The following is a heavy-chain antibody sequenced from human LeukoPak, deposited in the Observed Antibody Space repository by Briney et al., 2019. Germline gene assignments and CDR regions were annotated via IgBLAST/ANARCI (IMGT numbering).Heavy chain of an antibody. CDR1: GFTFSSYW. J-gene: IGHJ4*02. CDR2: MNQDGSEK. Sequence: PGGSLRLSCAASGFTFSSYWMSWVRQAPGKGLEWVANMNQDGSEKYYVDSVRGRFTISRDNAKNSPYLQMSSLRVEDTAVYYCARGGSIGGQGTLVTVSS. V-gene: IGHV3-7*01. CDR3: ARGGSI. D-gene: IGHD1-26*01.